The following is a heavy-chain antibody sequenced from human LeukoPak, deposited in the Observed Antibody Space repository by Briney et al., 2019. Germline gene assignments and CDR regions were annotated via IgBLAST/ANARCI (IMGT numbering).Heavy chain of an antibody. CDR2: ISSSSSYI. V-gene: IGHV3-21*01. Sequence: GGSLRLSCAASGFTFSSYSMNWVRQAPGKGLEWVSSISSSSSYIYYADSVKGRFTISRDNAKDSLYLQMNSLRAEDTAVYYCAREKGPTGYCSSTSCPINWFDPWGQGTLVTVSS. J-gene: IGHJ5*02. CDR3: AREKGPTGYCSSTSCPINWFDP. D-gene: IGHD2-2*01. CDR1: GFTFSSYS.